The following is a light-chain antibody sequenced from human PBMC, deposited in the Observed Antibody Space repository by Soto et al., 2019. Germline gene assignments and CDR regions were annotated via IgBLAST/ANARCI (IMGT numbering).Light chain of an antibody. CDR2: RAS. Sequence: DIQMTQSPSTLSASVGDRVSITCRASQAISWLAWYQQKPGKAPKPLIYRASTLESGVPSRFSGSGSGKEFTLTINSLKPEDFATYYCQQLNSYPFTVGPGTKVDIK. J-gene: IGKJ3*01. CDR1: QAISW. CDR3: QQLNSYPFT. V-gene: IGKV1-5*03.